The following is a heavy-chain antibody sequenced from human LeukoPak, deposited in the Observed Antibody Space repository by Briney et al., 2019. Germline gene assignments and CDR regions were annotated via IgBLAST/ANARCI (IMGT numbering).Heavy chain of an antibody. CDR3: ARRRWSAYFDY. Sequence: SETLSLTCTVSGYSISSGYYWSWIRQPPGKGLEWIGEINHSGSTNYNPSLKSRVTISVDTSKNQFSLKLSSVTAADTAVYYCARRRWSAYFDYWGQGTLVTVSS. CDR1: GYSISSGYY. D-gene: IGHD4-23*01. J-gene: IGHJ4*02. CDR2: INHSGST. V-gene: IGHV4-38-2*02.